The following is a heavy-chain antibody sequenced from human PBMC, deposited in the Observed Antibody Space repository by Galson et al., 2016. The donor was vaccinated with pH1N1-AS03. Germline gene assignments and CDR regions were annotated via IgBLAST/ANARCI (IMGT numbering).Heavy chain of an antibody. V-gene: IGHV3-7*03. CDR2: IKQDGSEK. CDR3: IKGGAASADFFDI. CDR1: GFTFNRSW. J-gene: IGHJ3*02. Sequence: LRLSCAASGFTFNRSWMNWVRQAPGKGLEWVANIKQDGSEKYYVDSVKGRFTISRDSAKNSLNLQMNSLRAEDTALYYCIKGGAASADFFDIWGQGTMVTVSS. D-gene: IGHD3/OR15-3a*01.